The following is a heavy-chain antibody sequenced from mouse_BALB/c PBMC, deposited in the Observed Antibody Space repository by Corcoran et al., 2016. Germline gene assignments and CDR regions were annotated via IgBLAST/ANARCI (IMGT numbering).Heavy chain of an antibody. CDR2: IDPANGNT. Sequence: EVQLQQSGAELVKPGASVKLSCTASGFNIKDTYMHWVKQRPEQGLEWIGRIDPANGNTKYDPKFQGKATITADTSSNTAYLQPSLLTSEDTAVYYCANLDWYFDVWGAGTPVTVPS. J-gene: IGHJ1*01. CDR1: GFNIKDTY. V-gene: IGHV14-3*02. CDR3: ANLDWYFDV.